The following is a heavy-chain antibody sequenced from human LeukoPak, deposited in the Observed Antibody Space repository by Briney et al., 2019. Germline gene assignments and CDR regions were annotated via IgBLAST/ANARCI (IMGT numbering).Heavy chain of an antibody. V-gene: IGHV4-59*01. Sequence: KTSETLSLTCTVSGGSISSYYWSWIRQPPGKGLEWIGYIYYSGSTNYNPSLKSRVTISVDTSKNQFSLKLSSVTAADTAVYYYARDRSDSSGYYYYFDYWGQGTLVTVSS. CDR1: GGSISSYY. J-gene: IGHJ4*02. CDR3: ARDRSDSSGYYYYFDY. D-gene: IGHD3-22*01. CDR2: IYYSGST.